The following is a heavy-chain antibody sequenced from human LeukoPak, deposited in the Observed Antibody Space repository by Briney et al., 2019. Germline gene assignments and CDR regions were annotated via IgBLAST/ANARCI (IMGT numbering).Heavy chain of an antibody. Sequence: GGSLRLSCAASGFTFSSYGMPWVRQAPGKGLEWVAVIWYDGSNKYYADSVKGRFTISRDNSKNTLYLQMNSLRAEDTAVYYCAREGAAAGTCDYWGQGTLVTVSS. V-gene: IGHV3-33*01. CDR1: GFTFSSYG. J-gene: IGHJ4*02. D-gene: IGHD6-13*01. CDR3: AREGAAAGTCDY. CDR2: IWYDGSNK.